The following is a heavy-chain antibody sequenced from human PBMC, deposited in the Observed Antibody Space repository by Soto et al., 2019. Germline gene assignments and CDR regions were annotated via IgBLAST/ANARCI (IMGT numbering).Heavy chain of an antibody. J-gene: IGHJ5*02. CDR3: ARQPYSSTSCYPFSSWFDP. CDR2: IYYSGST. Sequence: QLQLQESGPGLVKPSETLSLTCTVSGGSISSSSYYWGWIRQPPGKGLEWIGSIYYSGSTYYNPSLQSRVTISVDTSKNQFSLKLSSVTAADTAVYYCARQPYSSTSCYPFSSWFDPWGQGTLVTVSS. D-gene: IGHD2-2*01. CDR1: GGSISSSSYY. V-gene: IGHV4-39*01.